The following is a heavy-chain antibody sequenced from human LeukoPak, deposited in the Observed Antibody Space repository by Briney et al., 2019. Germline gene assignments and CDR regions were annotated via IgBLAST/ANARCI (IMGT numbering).Heavy chain of an antibody. CDR3: AGFFYDNSGDAFDL. CDR2: LIPIYGSA. Sequence: SVKVSCKASGGSFTFTSHAISWVRQAPGQGLEWMGRLIPIYGSANYAQKFQGRLTITSDESTRTVYMELSSLRPEDSAVHYCAGFFYDNSGDAFDLWGQGTMVTVSS. D-gene: IGHD3-22*01. J-gene: IGHJ3*01. CDR1: GGSFTFTSHA. V-gene: IGHV1-69*13.